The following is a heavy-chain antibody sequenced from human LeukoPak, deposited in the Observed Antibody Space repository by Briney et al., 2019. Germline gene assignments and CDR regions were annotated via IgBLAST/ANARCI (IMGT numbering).Heavy chain of an antibody. V-gene: IGHV3-30*02. CDR1: GFTFSSYG. J-gene: IGHJ6*03. CDR2: IRYDGSNK. Sequence: GGSLRLSCAASGFTFSSYGMHWVRQAPGKGLEWVAFIRYDGSNKYYADSVKGRFTISRDNSKNTLYLQMNSLRAEDTAVYYCVTNSGNDAYMDVWGKGTTVIVSS. D-gene: IGHD5-12*01. CDR3: VTNSGNDAYMDV.